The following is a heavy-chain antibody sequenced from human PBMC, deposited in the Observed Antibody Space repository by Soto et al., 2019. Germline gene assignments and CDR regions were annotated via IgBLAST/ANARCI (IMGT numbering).Heavy chain of an antibody. CDR1: GGTFSSSA. D-gene: IGHD3-22*01. J-gene: IGHJ4*02. CDR2: IIPIFGTA. CDR3: ARDYDSSGYYYFDY. Sequence: GASVKVSCKASGGTFSSSAISWVRQAPGQGLEWMGGIIPIFGTANYAQKFQGRVTITADKSTSTAYMELSSLRSEDTAVYYCARDYDSSGYYYFDYWGQGTLVTVSS. V-gene: IGHV1-69*06.